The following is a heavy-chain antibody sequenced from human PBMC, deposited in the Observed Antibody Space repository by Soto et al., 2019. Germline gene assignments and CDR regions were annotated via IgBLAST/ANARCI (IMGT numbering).Heavy chain of an antibody. Sequence: PSETLSLTCTVSGGSISSYYWSWIRQPPGKGLEWIGYIYYSGSTNYNPSLKSRVTISVDTSKNQFSLKLSSVTAADTAVYYCARGLLLEDYYYYGMDVWGQGTTVTVSS. V-gene: IGHV4-59*12. CDR1: GGSISSYY. J-gene: IGHJ6*02. CDR2: IYYSGST. D-gene: IGHD3-22*01. CDR3: ARGLLLEDYYYYGMDV.